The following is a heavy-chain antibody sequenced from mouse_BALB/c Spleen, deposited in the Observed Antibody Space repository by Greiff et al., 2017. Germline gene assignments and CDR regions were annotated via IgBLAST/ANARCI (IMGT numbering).Heavy chain of an antibody. CDR2: IWGDGST. CDR1: GFSLTGYG. V-gene: IGHV2-6-7*01. J-gene: IGHJ2*01. D-gene: IGHD2-4*01. Sequence: QVQLKQSGPGLVAPSQSLSITCTVSGFSLTGYGVNWVRQPPGKGLEWLGMIWGDGSTDYNSALKSRLSISKDNSKSQVFLKMNSLQTDDTARYYCARSMIKGYYFDYWGQGTTLTVSS. CDR3: ARSMIKGYYFDY.